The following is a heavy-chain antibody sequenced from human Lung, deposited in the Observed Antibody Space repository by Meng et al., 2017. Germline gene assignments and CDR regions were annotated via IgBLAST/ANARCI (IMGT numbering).Heavy chain of an antibody. CDR3: ARAVDSYANYYFDY. Sequence: EVQLGESGGGLVKPRGSLRLACEASGFTFNTYTMTWVRQAPGKGLEWVSCIRSINNYRYYADSVKGRFTISRDNAKNSLYLEMNSLRAEDTAVYYCARAVDSYANYYFDYWGQGTLVTVSS. D-gene: IGHD5-18*01. V-gene: IGHV3-21*01. J-gene: IGHJ4*02. CDR1: GFTFNTYT. CDR2: IRSINNYR.